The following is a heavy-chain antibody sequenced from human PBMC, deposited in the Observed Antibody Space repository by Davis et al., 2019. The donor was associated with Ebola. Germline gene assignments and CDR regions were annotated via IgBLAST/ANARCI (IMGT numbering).Heavy chain of an antibody. J-gene: IGHJ3*02. V-gene: IGHV3-23*01. CDR2: ISGSGGST. D-gene: IGHD3-3*01. CDR3: AKDKNYDFWSGYPHDAFDI. Sequence: PGGSLRLSCAASGFIFSSYAMCWVRQAPGKGLEWVSAISGSGGSTYYADSVKGRFTISRDNSKNTLYLQMNSLRAEDTAIYYCAKDKNYDFWSGYPHDAFDIWGQGTMVTVSS. CDR1: GFIFSSYA.